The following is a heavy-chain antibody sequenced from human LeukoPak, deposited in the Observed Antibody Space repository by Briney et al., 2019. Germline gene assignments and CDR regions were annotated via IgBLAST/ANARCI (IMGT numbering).Heavy chain of an antibody. J-gene: IGHJ4*02. Sequence: TGGSLRLSCAASGFTFSSYAMSWVRQAPGKGLEWDSAISGSGGSTYYADSVRGRFTISRDNSKNTLYLQMNSLRADDTAVYYCAKDVGGSGSYYGHWGQGTLVTVSS. V-gene: IGHV3-23*01. CDR3: AKDVGGSGSYYGH. D-gene: IGHD3-10*01. CDR1: GFTFSSYA. CDR2: ISGSGGST.